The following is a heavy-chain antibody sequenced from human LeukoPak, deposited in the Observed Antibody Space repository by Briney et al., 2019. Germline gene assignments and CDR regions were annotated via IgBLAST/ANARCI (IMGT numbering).Heavy chain of an antibody. D-gene: IGHD1-26*01. CDR2: ITPVINSA. V-gene: IGHV1-69*08. J-gene: IGHJ5*02. CDR3: TRVNLRGSQYNWFDP. CDR1: GGTFRTHI. Sequence: SVKVSCKTFGGTFRTHIFSWVRQAPGQGLEWMGKITPVINSAKYSQKFRDRLTITGDSSTGTAYMELSSLTPEDTALYYCTRVNLRGSQYNWFDPWGQGTLVIVSS.